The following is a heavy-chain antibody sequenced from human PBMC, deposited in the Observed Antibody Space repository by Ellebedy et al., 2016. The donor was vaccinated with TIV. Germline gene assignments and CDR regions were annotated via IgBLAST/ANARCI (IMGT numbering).Heavy chain of an antibody. J-gene: IGHJ5*02. CDR1: GFTFSSYS. V-gene: IGHV3-48*04. CDR3: ARDARGYCSSTSCWNWFNP. CDR2: ISSSSSTI. Sequence: GGSLRLXCAASGFTFSSYSMNWVRQAPGKGLEWVSYISSSSSTIYYADSVKGRFTISRDNAKNSLYLQMNSLRAEDTAVYYCARDARGYCSSTSCWNWFNPWGQGTLVTVSS. D-gene: IGHD2-2*01.